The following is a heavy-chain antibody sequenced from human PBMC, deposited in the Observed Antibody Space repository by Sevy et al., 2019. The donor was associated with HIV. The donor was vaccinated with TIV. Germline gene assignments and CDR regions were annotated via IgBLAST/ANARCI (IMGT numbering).Heavy chain of an antibody. J-gene: IGHJ4*02. Sequence: GGSLRLSCVASGFTFSKSWMGWVRQAPGKGLEWVANIKKDAGQKYYVDSVKGRFTISSANAKNSLYLQMNSLRAEDTAVYFCARDDGNYYLDDWGQGTLVTVSS. D-gene: IGHD1-7*01. V-gene: IGHV3-7*01. CDR1: GFTFSKSW. CDR2: IKKDAGQK. CDR3: ARDDGNYYLDD.